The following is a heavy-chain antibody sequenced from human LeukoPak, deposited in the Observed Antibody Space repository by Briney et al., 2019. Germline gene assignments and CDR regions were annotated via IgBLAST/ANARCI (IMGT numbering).Heavy chain of an antibody. V-gene: IGHV3-21*01. CDR3: ARVAVSGPTGWFDP. CDR2: ISSTSAYI. D-gene: IGHD6-19*01. Sequence: GGSLRLSCAASGFALNSYSLSWVRQAPGKGLEWVSSISSTSAYIHYADSVKGRFTISRDNTDNVVYLQMNSLRAEDTAVYYCARVAVSGPTGWFDPWGQGTLVTVSS. CDR1: GFALNSYS. J-gene: IGHJ5*02.